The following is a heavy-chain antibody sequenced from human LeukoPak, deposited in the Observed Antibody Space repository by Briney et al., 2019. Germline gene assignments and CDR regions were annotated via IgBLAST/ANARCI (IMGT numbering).Heavy chain of an antibody. J-gene: IGHJ6*03. Sequence: PGGSLRLSCAASGFTVSSNHMSWVRQAPGKGLEWVSVIYSGGSTYYADSVKGRFTISRDNSKNTLYLQMNSLRAEDTAAYYCASGSGSYRTPYYYMDVWGTGTTVTVSS. CDR3: ASGSGSYRTPYYYMDV. CDR1: GFTVSSNH. D-gene: IGHD3-10*01. CDR2: IYSGGST. V-gene: IGHV3-53*01.